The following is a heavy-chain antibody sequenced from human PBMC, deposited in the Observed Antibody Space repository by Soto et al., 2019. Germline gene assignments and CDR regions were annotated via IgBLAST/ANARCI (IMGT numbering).Heavy chain of an antibody. CDR3: AAVQGGGATFHF. D-gene: IGHD1-26*01. Sequence: SVKVSCKASGFTFINSAIQWVRQARGQRLEWMGWIVVGSGHINYAQKFQERLSITRDMSTSTAYMEPSSLTLEDTAVYYCAAVQGGGATFHFWGPGTLVTVSS. V-gene: IGHV1-58*02. J-gene: IGHJ4*02. CDR1: GFTFINSA. CDR2: IVVGSGHI.